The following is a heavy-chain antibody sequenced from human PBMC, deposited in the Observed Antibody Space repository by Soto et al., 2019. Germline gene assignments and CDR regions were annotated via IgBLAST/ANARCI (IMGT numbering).Heavy chain of an antibody. V-gene: IGHV3-23*05. D-gene: IGHD6-13*01. J-gene: IGHJ4*02. CDR1: GFTFNSYA. CDR3: VRPSLTAPGTRYFEH. CDR2: IGSDGTAI. Sequence: EVQLLESGGAFVQPGGSLRLSCAASGFTFNSYAMSWVRQAPGKGLEWVSAIGSDGTAIQYADSVKGRFTISKDNSNDRLHLQRNSLRAEDTAVYYCVRPSLTAPGTRYFEHWGQGALVTVSS.